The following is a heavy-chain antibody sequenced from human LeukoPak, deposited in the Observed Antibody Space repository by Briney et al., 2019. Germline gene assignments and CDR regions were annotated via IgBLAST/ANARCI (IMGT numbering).Heavy chain of an antibody. D-gene: IGHD5-24*01. CDR2: IIPILGIA. Sequence: SVKVSCKASGGTFSSYAISWVRQAPGQGLEWMARIIPILGIANYAQKFQGRVTITADKSTSTAYMELSSLRSEDTAVYYCARDRVEMATKDAFDIWGQGTMVTVSS. V-gene: IGHV1-69*04. CDR3: ARDRVEMATKDAFDI. CDR1: GGTFSSYA. J-gene: IGHJ3*02.